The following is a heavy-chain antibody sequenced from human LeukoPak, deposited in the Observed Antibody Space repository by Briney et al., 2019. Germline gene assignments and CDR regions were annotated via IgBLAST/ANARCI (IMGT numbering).Heavy chain of an antibody. CDR1: GGSFSGYY. J-gene: IGHJ2*01. D-gene: IGHD7-27*01. CDR3: ARHVGWGSGHFDL. V-gene: IGHV4-34*01. Sequence: PSETLSLTCAVYGGSFSGYYWGWIRQPPGKGLEWIGSVYHSGATYDNPSLGSRVTISVDTSKNHFSLRLSSVIAADTAIYYCARHVGWGSGHFDLWGRGTLVTVSS. CDR2: VYHSGAT.